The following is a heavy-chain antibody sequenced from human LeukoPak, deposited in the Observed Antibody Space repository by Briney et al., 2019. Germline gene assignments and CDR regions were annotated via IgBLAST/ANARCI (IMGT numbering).Heavy chain of an antibody. CDR1: GFTFSTYW. Sequence: GGSLRLSCAASGFTFSTYWMGWVRQAPGKGLEWVANVKEDGSEKDYVDSVKGRFTISGDNAKNSLYLQMNSLRAEDTAVYYCGGHGNYCFDYWGQGTLVTVSS. V-gene: IGHV3-7*05. J-gene: IGHJ4*02. CDR3: GGHGNYCFDY. CDR2: VKEDGSEK. D-gene: IGHD1-26*01.